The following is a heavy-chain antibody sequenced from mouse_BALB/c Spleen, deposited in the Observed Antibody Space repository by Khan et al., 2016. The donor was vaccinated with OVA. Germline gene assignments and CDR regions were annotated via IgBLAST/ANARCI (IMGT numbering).Heavy chain of an antibody. CDR2: ISYSGVT. Sequence: EVKLEESGPGLVKPSQSLSLTCTVTGYSISSGYAWNWIRQFPGNKLEWMGYISYSGVTSYNPSLISRISITRDTSKNQFFLQLNSLTTEDTATYYCARGNYYGYYFDYWGQGTTLTVSS. CDR1: GYSISSGYA. V-gene: IGHV3-2*02. CDR3: ARGNYYGYYFDY. J-gene: IGHJ2*01. D-gene: IGHD1-1*01.